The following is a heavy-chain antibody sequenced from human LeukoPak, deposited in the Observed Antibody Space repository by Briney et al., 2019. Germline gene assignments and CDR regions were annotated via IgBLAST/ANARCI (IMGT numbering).Heavy chain of an antibody. CDR1: GYTFTGYY. V-gene: IGHV1-2*02. D-gene: IGHD6-19*01. J-gene: IGHJ6*03. CDR2: SNPNSGGT. Sequence: ASVKVSCKASGYTFTGYYMHWVRQAPGQGLDWMGWSNPNSGGTNYAQKLQRRVSMTTDTSTSKAYMDLRSLRSDDTGVYYCARDLRYSSGWSASGMDVWGKGTTVTISS. CDR3: ARDLRYSSGWSASGMDV.